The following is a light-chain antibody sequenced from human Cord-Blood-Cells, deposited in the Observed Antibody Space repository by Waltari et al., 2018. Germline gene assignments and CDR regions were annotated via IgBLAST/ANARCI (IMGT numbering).Light chain of an antibody. J-gene: IGLJ3*02. CDR1: SGSIASNY. CDR2: EDN. Sequence: NFMLTQPHSVSESPGKTVTISCTRSSGSIASNYVQWYQQCPGSAPTTVIYEDNKRPSGVPDRFSGSIDSSSNSASLTISGLKTEDEADYYCESYDSSNQVFGGGTKLTVL. V-gene: IGLV6-57*03. CDR3: ESYDSSNQV.